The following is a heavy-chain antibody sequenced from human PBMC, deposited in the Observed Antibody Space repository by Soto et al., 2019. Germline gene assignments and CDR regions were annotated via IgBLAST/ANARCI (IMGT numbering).Heavy chain of an antibody. V-gene: IGHV3-7*01. CDR1: GFTFSSYW. CDR3: ARDLAGGWYTAASFDP. D-gene: IGHD6-19*01. CDR2: IKQDGSEK. J-gene: IGHJ5*02. Sequence: GGSLRLSCAASGFTFSSYWMSWVRQAPGKGLEWVANIKQDGSEKYYVDSVKGRFTISRDNAKNSLYLQMNSLRAEDTAVYYCARDLAGGWYTAASFDPWGQGTLVTVSS.